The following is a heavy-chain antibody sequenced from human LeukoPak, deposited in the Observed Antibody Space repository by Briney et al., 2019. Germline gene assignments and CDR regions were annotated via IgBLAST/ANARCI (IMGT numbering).Heavy chain of an antibody. V-gene: IGHV4-59*01. Sequence: SETLSLTCTVSGGSISSYYWSWIRQPPGKGLEWIGYIYYSGSTSYNPSLKSRVTISVDTSKNQFSLKLSSVTAADTAVYYCARGLDSSGYYYYGMDVWGQGTTVTVSS. J-gene: IGHJ6*02. CDR3: ARGLDSSGYYYYGMDV. CDR1: GGSISSYY. CDR2: IYYSGST. D-gene: IGHD3-22*01.